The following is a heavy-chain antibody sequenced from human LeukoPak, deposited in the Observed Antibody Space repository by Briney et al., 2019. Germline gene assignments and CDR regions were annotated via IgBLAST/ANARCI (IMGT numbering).Heavy chain of an antibody. CDR3: ATLTMSGLGIIPPAS. V-gene: IGHV4-39*01. D-gene: IGHD3/OR15-3a*01. Sequence: PSETLSLTCTVSGGSISSSSYYWVWIRQPPGKGLEWIGSVSYKGVTYYGPSFRSRFAISIDTSRDQFSLSLASVTAADTAVYYCATLTMSGLGIIPPASWGQGTLVTVSS. CDR1: GGSISSSSYY. CDR2: VSYKGVT. J-gene: IGHJ5*02.